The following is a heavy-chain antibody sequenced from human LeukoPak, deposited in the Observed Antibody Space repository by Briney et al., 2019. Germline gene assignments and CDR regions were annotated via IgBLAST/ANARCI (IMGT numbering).Heavy chain of an antibody. CDR2: ISYDGSNK. J-gene: IGHJ3*02. D-gene: IGHD6-19*01. Sequence: TGGSLRLSCAASGFTFSSYGMHWVRQAPGKGLEWVAVISYDGSNKYYADSVKGRFTISRDNSKNTLYLQMNSLRAEDTAVYYCAGEIAVAGTWKAFDIWGQGTMVTVSS. CDR3: AGEIAVAGTWKAFDI. V-gene: IGHV3-30*19. CDR1: GFTFSSYG.